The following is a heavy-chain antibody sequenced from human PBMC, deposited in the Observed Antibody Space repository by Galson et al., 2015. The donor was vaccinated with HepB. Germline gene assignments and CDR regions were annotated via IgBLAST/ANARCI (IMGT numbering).Heavy chain of an antibody. Sequence: SVKVPCKASGGTFSSYTISWVRQAPGQGLEWMGRIIPILGIANYAQKFQGRVTITADKSTSTAYMELSSLRSEDTAVYYCARGGFGGNWFDPWGQGTLVTVSS. CDR2: IIPILGIA. CDR1: GGTFSSYT. CDR3: ARGGFGGNWFDP. D-gene: IGHD3-10*01. V-gene: IGHV1-69*02. J-gene: IGHJ5*02.